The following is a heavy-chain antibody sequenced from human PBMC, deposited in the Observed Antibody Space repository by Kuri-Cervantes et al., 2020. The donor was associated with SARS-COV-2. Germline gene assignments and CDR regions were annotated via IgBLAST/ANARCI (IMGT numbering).Heavy chain of an antibody. Sequence: GESLKISCAASGFTFSSYSMNWVRQAPGKGLEWVSSISSSSSYVYYADSVKGRFTIPRDNAKNSLYLQMNSLRAEDTAVYYCARDRISSGWYVGYYFDYWGQGALVTVSS. CDR2: ISSSSSYV. CDR3: ARDRISSGWYVGYYFDY. V-gene: IGHV3-21*01. D-gene: IGHD6-19*01. J-gene: IGHJ4*02. CDR1: GFTFSSYS.